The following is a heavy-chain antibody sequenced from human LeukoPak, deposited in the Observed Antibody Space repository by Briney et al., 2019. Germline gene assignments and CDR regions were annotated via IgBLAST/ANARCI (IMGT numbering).Heavy chain of an antibody. CDR3: ARDREYYGSGSYGGNWFDP. D-gene: IGHD3-10*01. CDR2: IYTSGST. CDR1: GGSISSYY. J-gene: IGHJ5*02. V-gene: IGHV4-4*07. Sequence: SETLSLTCTVSGGSISSYYWSWIRQPAGKGLEWIGRIYTSGSTNYNPSLKSRVTMSVDTSKNQFSLKLSSVTAEDTAVYYCARDREYYGSGSYGGNWFDPWGQGTLVTVSS.